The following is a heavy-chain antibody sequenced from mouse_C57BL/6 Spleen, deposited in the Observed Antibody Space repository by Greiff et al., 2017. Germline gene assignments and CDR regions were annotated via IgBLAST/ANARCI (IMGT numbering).Heavy chain of an antibody. CDR1: GYTFTSYW. Sequence: VQLQQPGAELVMPGASVKLSCKASGYTFTSYWMHWVKQRPGQGLEWIGEIDPSDSYTNYNQKFKGKSTLTVDKSSSTAYMQLSSLTSEDSAVYYCARGTAYYYGSSCFDYWGQGTTLTVSS. J-gene: IGHJ2*01. V-gene: IGHV1-69*01. CDR2: IDPSDSYT. D-gene: IGHD1-1*01. CDR3: ARGTAYYYGSSCFDY.